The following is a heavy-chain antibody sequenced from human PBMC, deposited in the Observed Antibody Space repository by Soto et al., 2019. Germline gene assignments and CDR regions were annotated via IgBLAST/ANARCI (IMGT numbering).Heavy chain of an antibody. CDR3: AREGVNGGNSEGAFDI. CDR2: ISAYNGNT. Sequence: GASVKVSCKASGYTFTSYGISWVRQAPGQGLEWMGWISAYNGNTNYAQKLQGRVTMTTDKSTSTAYMELSSLRSEDTAVYYCAREGVNGGNSEGAFDIWGQGTMVTVSS. CDR1: GYTFTSYG. D-gene: IGHD2-21*02. V-gene: IGHV1-18*01. J-gene: IGHJ3*02.